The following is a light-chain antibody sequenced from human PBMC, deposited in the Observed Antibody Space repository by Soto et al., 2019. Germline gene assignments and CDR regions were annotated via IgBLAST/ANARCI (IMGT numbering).Light chain of an antibody. Sequence: QSAPTQPASVSGSPGQSITISCTGTSSDVGGYNYVSWYQQYPGKAPKLMIYEVSHRPSGVPDRFSGSKSGNTAFLTISGLQADDEADYYCSSFTDSFTLVFGGGTKVTVL. J-gene: IGLJ3*02. CDR3: SSFTDSFTLV. CDR2: EVS. V-gene: IGLV2-14*01. CDR1: SSDVGGYNY.